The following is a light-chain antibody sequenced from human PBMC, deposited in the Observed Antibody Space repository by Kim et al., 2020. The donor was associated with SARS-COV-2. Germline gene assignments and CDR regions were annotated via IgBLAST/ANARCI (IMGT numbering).Light chain of an antibody. V-gene: IGKV1-39*01. CDR1: QSISSY. CDR3: QQSYSTLRT. CDR2: AAS. J-gene: IGKJ4*01. Sequence: DIQMTQSPSSLSASVGDRVTITCRARQSISSYLNWYQQKPGKAPKLLIYAASSLQSGVPSRFSGSGSGTDFTLTISSLQPEDFATYYCQQSYSTLRTFGGGTKVDIK.